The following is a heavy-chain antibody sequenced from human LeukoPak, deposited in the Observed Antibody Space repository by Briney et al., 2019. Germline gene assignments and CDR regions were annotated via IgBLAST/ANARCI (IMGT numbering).Heavy chain of an antibody. V-gene: IGHV1-58*01. D-gene: IGHD3-22*01. CDR3: ARAFQKYYYDSSGYYDI. J-gene: IGHJ4*02. CDR2: IVVGSGNT. CDR1: GFTFTSSA. Sequence: GTSVKVSCKASGFTFTSSAVQWVRQARGQRLEWIGWIVVGSGNTNYAQKFQERVTITRDMSTSTAYMELRSLRSDDTAVYYCARAFQKYYYDSSGYYDIWGQGTLVTVSS.